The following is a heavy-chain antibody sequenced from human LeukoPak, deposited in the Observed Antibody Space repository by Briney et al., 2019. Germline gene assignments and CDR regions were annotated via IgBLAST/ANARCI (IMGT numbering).Heavy chain of an antibody. D-gene: IGHD5-18*01. J-gene: IGHJ6*02. Sequence: SQTLSLTCTVSGGSISSGGYYWSWIRQHPGKGLEWIGYIYYSGSTYYNPSLKSRVTISVDTSKNQFSLKLSSVTAAGTAVYYCARDSHSRYSYGLCLRCGMDVWGQGTTVTVSS. V-gene: IGHV4-31*03. CDR3: ARDSHSRYSYGLCLRCGMDV. CDR2: IYYSGST. CDR1: GGSISSGGYY.